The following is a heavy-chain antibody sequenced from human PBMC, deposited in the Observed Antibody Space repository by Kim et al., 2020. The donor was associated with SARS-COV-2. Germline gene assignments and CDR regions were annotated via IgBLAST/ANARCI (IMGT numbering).Heavy chain of an antibody. Sequence: ASVKVSCKASGYTFTSYAMNWVRQAPGQGLEWMGWINTNTGNPTYAQGFTGRFVFSLDTSVSTAYLQISSLKAEDTAVYYCARDFYVWGSYRHWYFDLWGRGTLVTVSS. D-gene: IGHD3-16*02. CDR1: GYTFTSYA. J-gene: IGHJ2*01. CDR3: ARDFYVWGSYRHWYFDL. V-gene: IGHV7-4-1*02. CDR2: INTNTGNP.